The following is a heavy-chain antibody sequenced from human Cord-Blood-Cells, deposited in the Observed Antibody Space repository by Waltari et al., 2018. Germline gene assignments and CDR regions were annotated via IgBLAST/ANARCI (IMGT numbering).Heavy chain of an antibody. CDR3: AKRALKLGIMGGELDVDAFDI. CDR2: ISWNSGSI. CDR1: GFTFDDYA. Sequence: EVQLVESGGGLVQPGRSLRLSCAASGFTFDDYAMHWVRQAPGKGLEWVSGISWNSGSIGYADSVKGRFTISRDNAKNSLYLQMNSLRAEDTALYYCAKRALKLGIMGGELDVDAFDIWGQGTMVTVSS. V-gene: IGHV3-9*01. J-gene: IGHJ3*02. D-gene: IGHD7-27*01.